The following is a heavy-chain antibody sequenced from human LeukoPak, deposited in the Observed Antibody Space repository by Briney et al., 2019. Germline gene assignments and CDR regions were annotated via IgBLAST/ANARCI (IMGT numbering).Heavy chain of an antibody. D-gene: IGHD2-15*01. CDR3: ARSKWVAATYFDY. Sequence: SETRSLTCAVSGYSISSGYYWGWIRQPPGKGLEWIGSIYHSGSTYYNPSLKSRVTISVDTSKNQFSLKLSSVTAADTAVYYCARSKWVAATYFDYWGQGTLVTVSS. CDR2: IYHSGST. V-gene: IGHV4-38-2*01. J-gene: IGHJ4*02. CDR1: GYSISSGYY.